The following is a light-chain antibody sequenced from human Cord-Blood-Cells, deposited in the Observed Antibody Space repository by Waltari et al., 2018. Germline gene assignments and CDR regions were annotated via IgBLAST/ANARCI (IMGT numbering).Light chain of an antibody. J-gene: IGKJ5*01. V-gene: IGKV1-39*01. Sequence: DTQMTQSPSSLSASVGDRVTITCRESQSISSYLNWYQQKPGKAPKLLIYAASSLQSGVPSRFSGSGSGTDCTLTISSLQPEDFATYYCQQSYSTPITFGQGTRLESK. CDR3: QQSYSTPIT. CDR2: AAS. CDR1: QSISSY.